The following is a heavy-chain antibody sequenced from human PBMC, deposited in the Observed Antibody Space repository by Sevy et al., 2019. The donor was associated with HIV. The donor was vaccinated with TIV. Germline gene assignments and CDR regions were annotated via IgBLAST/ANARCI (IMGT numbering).Heavy chain of an antibody. D-gene: IGHD6-13*01. CDR2: IKQDGSDK. Sequence: GGSLRLSCATSGFTFSSHWMSWVRQAPGKGLEWVANIKQDGSDKYYVDSGKGRFTISRDNAKNSLSLQMNSLRAEDTAVYYCARDTGGIGMDVWGQGTTVTVSS. J-gene: IGHJ6*02. CDR3: ARDTGGIGMDV. V-gene: IGHV3-7*01. CDR1: GFTFSSHW.